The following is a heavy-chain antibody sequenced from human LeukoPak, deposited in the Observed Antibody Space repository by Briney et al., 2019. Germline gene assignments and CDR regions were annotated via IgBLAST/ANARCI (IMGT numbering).Heavy chain of an antibody. V-gene: IGHV4-4*07. CDR2: IYTSGTT. CDR3: AREYDFWSGPGGPSYYYMDV. Sequence: KPSETLSLTCTVSGGSISGYYWTWIRQPAGKRLEWIGRIYTSGTTNYNPSLKSRVTMSVDTSKNQFSLKLSSVTAADTAVYYCAREYDFWSGPGGPSYYYMDVWGKGTTVTVSS. CDR1: GGSISGYY. D-gene: IGHD3-3*01. J-gene: IGHJ6*03.